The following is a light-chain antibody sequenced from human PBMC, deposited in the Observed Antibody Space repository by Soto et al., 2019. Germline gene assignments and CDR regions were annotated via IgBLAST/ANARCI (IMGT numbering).Light chain of an antibody. CDR2: GAS. V-gene: IGKV3-20*01. CDR3: QQHDSAPWT. CDR1: QSVSSSS. J-gene: IGKJ1*01. Sequence: EIVLTQSPGTLSLSPGERAALSCRASQSVSSSSLAWYQQKPGQAPRLLVYGASSRATGVPDRFSGSGSGTDFTLTISRLEPEDFAVYYCQQHDSAPWTFGQGTKVEIK.